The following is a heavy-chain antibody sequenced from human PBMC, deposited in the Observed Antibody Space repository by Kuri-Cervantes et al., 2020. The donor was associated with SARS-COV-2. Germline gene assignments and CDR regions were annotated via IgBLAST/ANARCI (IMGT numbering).Heavy chain of an antibody. CDR3: ARGYRYNLPYFDY. D-gene: IGHD1-1*01. Sequence: ASVKVSCKASGYTFTSYDINWVRQATGQGLEWMGWMNPNSGNTGYAQKFQGRVTITRNTSISTAYMELSRLRSEDTAVYYCARGYRYNLPYFDYWGQGTLVTVSS. J-gene: IGHJ4*02. CDR1: GYTFTSYD. V-gene: IGHV1-8*03. CDR2: MNPNSGNT.